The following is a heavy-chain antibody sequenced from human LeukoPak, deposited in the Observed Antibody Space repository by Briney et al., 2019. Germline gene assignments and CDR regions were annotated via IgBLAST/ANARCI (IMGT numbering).Heavy chain of an antibody. V-gene: IGHV3-23*01. CDR2: ISGSGGSI. J-gene: IGHJ4*02. D-gene: IGHD3-22*01. Sequence: PGGSLRLPCAASGFTFNNYAMTWVRQVPGKGLEWVSTISGSGGSIFYADSVRGRFTISRDNSKNTLFLQMNSLRAEDTAVYYCAKDRSLIVVVMAFHYWGQGTLVTVSS. CDR1: GFTFNNYA. CDR3: AKDRSLIVVVMAFHY.